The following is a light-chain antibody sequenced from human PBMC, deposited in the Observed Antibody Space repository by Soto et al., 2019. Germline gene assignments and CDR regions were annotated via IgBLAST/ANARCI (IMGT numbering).Light chain of an antibody. V-gene: IGKV3-11*01. CDR2: DAS. CDR3: QQRSNWPPGLT. J-gene: IGKJ4*01. Sequence: QDTATLSLSPGERATLSCRASQSVSSYLAWYQQKPGQAPRLLIYDASNRATGIPARFSGSGSGTDFTLTISSLEPEDFAVYYCQQRSNWPPGLTFGGGTKVDIK. CDR1: QSVSSY.